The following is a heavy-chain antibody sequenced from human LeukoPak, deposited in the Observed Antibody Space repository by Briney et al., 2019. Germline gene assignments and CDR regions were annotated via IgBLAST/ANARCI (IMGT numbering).Heavy chain of an antibody. CDR3: ARGKYYYDSSGSTFDI. Sequence: TSETLSLTCTVSGGSISSYYWSWIRQPPGKGLGWSGYIYYSGSTNYNACLKSRVTISVDTSKNQFSLKLRSAPAADTAVYYCARGKYYYDSSGSTFDIWGQGTMVTVSS. D-gene: IGHD3-22*01. CDR2: IYYSGST. J-gene: IGHJ3*02. CDR1: GGSISSYY. V-gene: IGHV4-59*01.